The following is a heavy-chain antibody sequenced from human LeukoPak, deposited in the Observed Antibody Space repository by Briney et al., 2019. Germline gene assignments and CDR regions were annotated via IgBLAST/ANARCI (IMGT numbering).Heavy chain of an antibody. CDR1: GYTFTSYG. J-gene: IGHJ3*02. D-gene: IGHD3-22*01. CDR3: ARDRDTNYDSSAHDAFDI. Sequence: ASVKVSCKASGYTFTSYGISWVRQAPGQGLEWMGWISAYNGNTNYAQKLQGRVTMTTDTSTSTAYMELRSLRSDDTAVYYCARDRDTNYDSSAHDAFDIWGQGTMVTVSS. CDR2: ISAYNGNT. V-gene: IGHV1-18*01.